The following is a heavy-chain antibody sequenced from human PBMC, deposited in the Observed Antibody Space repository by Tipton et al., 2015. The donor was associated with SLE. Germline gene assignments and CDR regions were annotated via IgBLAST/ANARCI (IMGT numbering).Heavy chain of an antibody. CDR3: ANLVQGPRIAAAGMDY. CDR2: ISSSGSTI. CDR1: GFTFSDYY. Sequence: SLRLSCAASGFTFSDYYMSWIRQAPGKGLEWVSYISSSGSTIYYADSVKGRFTISRDNAKNSLYLQMNSLRAEDTAVYYCANLVQGPRIAAAGMDYWGQGTLVTVSS. J-gene: IGHJ4*02. V-gene: IGHV3-11*04. D-gene: IGHD6-13*01.